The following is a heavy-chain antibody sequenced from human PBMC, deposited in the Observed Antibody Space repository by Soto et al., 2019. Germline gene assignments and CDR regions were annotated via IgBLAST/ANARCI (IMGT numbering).Heavy chain of an antibody. V-gene: IGHV1-69*01. J-gene: IGHJ4*02. D-gene: IGHD3-3*01. CDR2: IIPIFGTT. CDR3: ARVFPDGWVEPGVVRGYLDT. CDR1: ADSFSSYD. Sequence: QVQLVQSGAEVKEPGSAVKVSCKAPADSFSSYDISWVRQAPGQGLEWMGGIIPIFGTTNYAEKFQGRVTITADESTNTAYMELSSLRSEDTALYYCARVFPDGWVEPGVVRGYLDTWGRGTLVTVSS.